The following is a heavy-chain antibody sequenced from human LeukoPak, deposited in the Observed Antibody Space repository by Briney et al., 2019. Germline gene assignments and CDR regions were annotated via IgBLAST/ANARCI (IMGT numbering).Heavy chain of an antibody. D-gene: IGHD6-19*01. Sequence: PGGSLRLSCAASGFTFSKYWMTWVRQAPGKGLEWVANIKQDGSEKYYVDSVRGRFTISRDNAKKSLYLQMNSLRAEDAALYYCARDRICSSVWYSGVDYWGQGTLVTVSS. V-gene: IGHV3-7*01. CDR2: IKQDGSEK. J-gene: IGHJ4*02. CDR1: GFTFSKYW. CDR3: ARDRICSSVWYSGVDY.